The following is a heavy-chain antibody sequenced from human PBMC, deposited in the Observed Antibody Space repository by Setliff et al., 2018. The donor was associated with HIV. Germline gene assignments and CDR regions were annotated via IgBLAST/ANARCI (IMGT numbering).Heavy chain of an antibody. V-gene: IGHV4-61*02. CDR1: GGSITSGSYY. D-gene: IGHD3-10*01. CDR3: ARGSYTVRIDY. J-gene: IGHJ4*02. Sequence: SETLSLTCTVSGGSITSGSYYWSWIRQPAGKGLEWIGRIYSNGRTTHNPSLKSRVTISRDTSENQFSLRLSSVAAADTAVYYCARGSYTVRIDYWGQGTRVTVSS. CDR2: IYSNGRT.